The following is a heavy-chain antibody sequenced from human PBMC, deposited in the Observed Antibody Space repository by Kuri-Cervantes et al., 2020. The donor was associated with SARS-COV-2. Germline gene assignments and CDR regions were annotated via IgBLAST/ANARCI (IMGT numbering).Heavy chain of an antibody. Sequence: GESLKISCAASGFTFSSYSMNWVRQAPGKGLEWVSSISSSSSYIYYADSVKGRFTISRDNAKNSLYLQMNSLRAEDTAVYYCATLGYCSSTSCYKRFGYWGQGTLVTVSS. CDR3: ATLGYCSSTSCYKRFGY. CDR1: GFTFSSYS. D-gene: IGHD2-2*02. CDR2: ISSSSSYI. V-gene: IGHV3-21*01. J-gene: IGHJ4*02.